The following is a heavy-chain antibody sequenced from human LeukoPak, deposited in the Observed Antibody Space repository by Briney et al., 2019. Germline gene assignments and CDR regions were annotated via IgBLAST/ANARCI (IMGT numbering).Heavy chain of an antibody. CDR3: ARDLYDFWIGY. CDR1: GYTFTNYH. J-gene: IGHJ4*02. V-gene: IGHV1-2*02. Sequence: GASVKVSCKASGYTFTNYHMNWVRQAPGQGLEWMGWINPNSGGTNYAQKFQGRVTMTRDTSISTAYMELSRLRSDDAAVYYCARDLYDFWIGYWGQGTLVTVSS. CDR2: INPNSGGT. D-gene: IGHD3-3*01.